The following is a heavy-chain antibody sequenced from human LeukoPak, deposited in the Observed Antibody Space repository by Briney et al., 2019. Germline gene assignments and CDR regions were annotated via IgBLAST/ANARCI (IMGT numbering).Heavy chain of an antibody. CDR2: ISYDGSNK. D-gene: IGHD3-3*01. CDR1: GFTFSSYA. J-gene: IGHJ4*02. CDR3: AKFREYDFWSGHEDY. V-gene: IGHV3-30-3*02. Sequence: GGSLRLSCAASGFTFSSYAMHWVRQAPGKGLEWVAVISYDGSNKYYADSVKGRFTISRDNSKNTLYLQMNSLRAEDTAVYYCAKFREYDFWSGHEDYWGQGTLVTVSS.